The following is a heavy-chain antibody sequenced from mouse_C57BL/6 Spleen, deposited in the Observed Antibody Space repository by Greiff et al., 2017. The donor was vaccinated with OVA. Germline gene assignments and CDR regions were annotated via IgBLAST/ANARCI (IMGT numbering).Heavy chain of an antibody. CDR3: AREDSIDV. V-gene: IGHV1-50*01. D-gene: IGHD2-5*01. Sequence: QVQLQQSGAELVKPGASVKLSCKASGYTFTSYWMQWVKQRPGQGLEWIGEIDPSDRYTNYNQTFKGKATLTVDTSSSTAYMQLSSLTSEDYAVDYCAREDSIDVWGTGTTVTVSS. CDR1: GYTFTSYW. CDR2: IDPSDRYT. J-gene: IGHJ1*03.